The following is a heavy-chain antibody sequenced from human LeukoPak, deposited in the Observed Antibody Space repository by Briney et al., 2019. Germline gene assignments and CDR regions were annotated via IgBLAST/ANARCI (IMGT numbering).Heavy chain of an antibody. CDR2: IYTSGST. Sequence: SQTLSLTCTVSGGSISSGSYYWSWIRQPAGKGLEWIGRIYTSGSTNYNPSLKSRVTISVDTSKNQLSLKLSSVTAADTAVYYCASRTPHDILTGYYWVDYYMDVWGKGTTVTVSS. J-gene: IGHJ6*03. V-gene: IGHV4-61*02. CDR1: GGSISSGSYY. CDR3: ASRTPHDILTGYYWVDYYMDV. D-gene: IGHD3-9*01.